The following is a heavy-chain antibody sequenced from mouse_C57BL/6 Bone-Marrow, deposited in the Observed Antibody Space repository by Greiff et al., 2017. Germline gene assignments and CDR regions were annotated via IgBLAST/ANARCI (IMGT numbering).Heavy chain of an antibody. V-gene: IGHV6-3*01. D-gene: IGHD2-3*01. CDR1: GFTFSNYW. CDR2: IRLKSDNYAT. Sequence: EVKVVESGGGLVQPGGSMKLSCVASGFTFSNYWMNWVRQSPEKGLEWVAQIRLKSDNYATHYAESVKGRFTISRDDSKSSVYLQMNNLRAEDTGIYYCTADGYTWFAYWGQGTLVTVSA. CDR3: TADGYTWFAY. J-gene: IGHJ3*01.